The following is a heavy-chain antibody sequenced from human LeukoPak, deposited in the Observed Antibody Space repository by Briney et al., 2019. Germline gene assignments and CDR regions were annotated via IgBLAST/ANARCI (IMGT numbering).Heavy chain of an antibody. D-gene: IGHD3-3*01. CDR1: GGSISSSSYY. CDR3: AIYDFWSSGNFDY. J-gene: IGHJ4*02. V-gene: IGHV4-39*01. Sequence: PSETLSLTCTVSGGSISSSSYYWGWIRQPPGKGLEWIGSIYYSGSTYYNPSLKSRVTISVDTSKNQFSLKLSSVTAADTAVYYCAIYDFWSSGNFDYWGQGTLVTVSS. CDR2: IYYSGST.